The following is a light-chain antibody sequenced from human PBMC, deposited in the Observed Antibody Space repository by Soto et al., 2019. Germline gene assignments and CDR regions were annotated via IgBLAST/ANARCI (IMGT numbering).Light chain of an antibody. J-gene: IGKJ1*01. Sequence: EVVWTQSPGTLSLSPGERATLSCRASQSVADSYLAWYQQKPGRAPRLLFYGATRRATGIPDRFSGSGSGTDFTLTISTLEPDDFAVYYCHQFGNSPETFGQGTKVDI. CDR1: QSVADSY. CDR3: HQFGNSPET. CDR2: GAT. V-gene: IGKV3-20*01.